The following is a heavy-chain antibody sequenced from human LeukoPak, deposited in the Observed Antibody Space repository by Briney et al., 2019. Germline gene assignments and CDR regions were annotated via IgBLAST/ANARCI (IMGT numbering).Heavy chain of an antibody. D-gene: IGHD3-22*01. Sequence: SETLSLTCTVSGGSISSYYWSWIRQPPGKGLEWIGYIYYSGSTNYNPSLKSRVTISVDTSKNQFSLKLSSVTAADTAVYYCARHWGYYDTGYFDYWGQGTLVTVSS. CDR2: IYYSGST. V-gene: IGHV4-59*08. CDR1: GGSISSYY. CDR3: ARHWGYYDTGYFDY. J-gene: IGHJ4*02.